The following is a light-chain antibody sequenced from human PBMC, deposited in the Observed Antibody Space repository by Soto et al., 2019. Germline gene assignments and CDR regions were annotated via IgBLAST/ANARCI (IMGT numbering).Light chain of an antibody. V-gene: IGLV3-21*02. Sequence: ELTQPPSVSVAPGQTARITCGGNNIETKSVHWYQQRPGQAPVLVVYDDGDRPSGIPERFSGSNSGNTATLTISRVEVGDEADYYCQVWDSSSDHYVSGSGTKVTVL. CDR2: DDG. CDR1: NIETKS. J-gene: IGLJ1*01. CDR3: QVWDSSSDHYV.